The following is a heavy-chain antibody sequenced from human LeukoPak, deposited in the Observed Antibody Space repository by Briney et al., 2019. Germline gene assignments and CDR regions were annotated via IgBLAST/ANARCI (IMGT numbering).Heavy chain of an antibody. Sequence: SQTLSLTCTVSGGSISSGDYYWSWIRQPPGKGLEWIGYIYYSGSTYYNPSLKSRVTISVDTSKNQFSLKLSSVTAADTAVYYCARGCTSCYLPIYYYYYMDVWGKGTTVTVSS. J-gene: IGHJ6*03. CDR1: GGSISSGDYY. D-gene: IGHD2-2*01. CDR2: IYYSGST. V-gene: IGHV4-30-4*08. CDR3: ARGCTSCYLPIYYYYYMDV.